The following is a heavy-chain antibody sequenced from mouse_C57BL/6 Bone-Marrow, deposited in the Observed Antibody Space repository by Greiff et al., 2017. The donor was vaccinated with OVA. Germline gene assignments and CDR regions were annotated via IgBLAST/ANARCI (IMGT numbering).Heavy chain of an antibody. CDR1: GFTFSDFY. J-gene: IGHJ1*03. CDR2: SRNKANDYTT. V-gene: IGHV7-1*01. Sequence: EVMLVESGGGLVQSGRSLRLSCATSGFTFSDFYMEWVRQAPGKGLEWIAASRNKANDYTTEYSASVKGRFIVSRDTSQSILYLQMNALRAEDTAIYYCAREAFTTVVAGDWYFDVWGTGTTVTVSS. D-gene: IGHD1-1*01. CDR3: AREAFTTVVAGDWYFDV.